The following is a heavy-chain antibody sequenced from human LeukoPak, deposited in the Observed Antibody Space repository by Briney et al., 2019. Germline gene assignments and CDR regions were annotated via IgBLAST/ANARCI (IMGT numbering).Heavy chain of an antibody. CDR3: ARDKGIWTNRDAFDI. CDR1: GFTFSDYY. V-gene: IGHV3-11*01. D-gene: IGHD3/OR15-3a*01. J-gene: IGHJ3*02. Sequence: NPGGPLRLSCAASGFTFSDYYMSWIRQAPGKGLEWVSYISSSGSTIYYADSVKGRFTISRDNAKNSLYLQMNSLRAEDTAVYYCARDKGIWTNRDAFDIWGQGTMVTVSS. CDR2: ISSSGSTI.